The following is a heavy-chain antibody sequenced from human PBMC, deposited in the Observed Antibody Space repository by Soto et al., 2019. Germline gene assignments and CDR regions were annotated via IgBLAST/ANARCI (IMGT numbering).Heavy chain of an antibody. Sequence: QVQLQESGPGLVKPSQTLSLTCTVSAGSISSGGYYWSWIRQHPGKGLEWIGYIYYSGSPYYNPSLWSGVIISVYTANNQSSLKLSSVTAADTAVYYCARSRGLWFGETPSDAFDIWGQGTMVTVSS. D-gene: IGHD3-10*01. CDR3: ARSRGLWFGETPSDAFDI. CDR1: AGSISSGGYY. CDR2: IYYSGSP. J-gene: IGHJ3*02. V-gene: IGHV4-31*03.